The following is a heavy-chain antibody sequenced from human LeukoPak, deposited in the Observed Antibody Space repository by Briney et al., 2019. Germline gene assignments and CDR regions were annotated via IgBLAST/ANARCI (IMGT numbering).Heavy chain of an antibody. CDR1: GFTFRSYA. CDR2: ISWNSGSI. D-gene: IGHD1-20*01. J-gene: IGHJ3*02. CDR3: AKDVAPYTWERGAFDI. Sequence: GGSLRLSCVASGFTFRSYAMSWVRQAPGKGLEWVSGISWNSGSIGYADSVKGRFTISRDNAKNSLYLQMNSLRAEDTALYYCAKDVAPYTWERGAFDIWGHGTMVTVSS. V-gene: IGHV3-9*01.